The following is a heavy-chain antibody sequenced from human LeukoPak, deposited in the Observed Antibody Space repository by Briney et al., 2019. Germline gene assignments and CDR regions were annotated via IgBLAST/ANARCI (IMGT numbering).Heavy chain of an antibody. V-gene: IGHV3-74*01. CDR1: GFTFSTYW. CDR2: ITSDGSGT. CDR3: ARGGVIHGVDI. J-gene: IGHJ3*02. D-gene: IGHD2-8*01. Sequence: GGSLRLSCTASGFTFSTYWMHWVRQAPGKGLVWVSRITSDGSGTIYADSVKGRFTISRDNAKNTLYLQMNSLRVEDTAVYYCARGGVIHGVDIWGQGTMVTVSS.